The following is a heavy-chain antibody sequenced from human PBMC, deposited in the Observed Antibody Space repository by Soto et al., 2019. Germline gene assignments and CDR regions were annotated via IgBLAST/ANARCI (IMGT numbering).Heavy chain of an antibody. J-gene: IGHJ6*02. CDR3: ARDLGIHLFLYGVDV. D-gene: IGHD5-18*01. CDR2: IKQDGSEK. CDR1: GFTFSSFW. Sequence: EVQLVESGGGLVQPGGSLRLSCAVSGFTFSSFWMSWVRQAPGKGLEWVANIKQDGSEKYYVDSVKGRFTISRDNAKTSLYLQMNSLRAGDTAVYYCARDLGIHLFLYGVDVWGQGTTVTVSS. V-gene: IGHV3-7*01.